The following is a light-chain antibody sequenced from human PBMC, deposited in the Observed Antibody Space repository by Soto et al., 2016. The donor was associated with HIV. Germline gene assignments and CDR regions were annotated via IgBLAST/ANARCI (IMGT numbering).Light chain of an antibody. Sequence: DIQMTQSPSTLSASVGDRVTITCRASQSISSWLAWYQQKPGKAPKLLIYKASSLESGVPSRFSGSGSGTEFTLTISSLQPDDFVTYYCQQYNSYPWMFGQGTMVEIK. CDR2: KAS. J-gene: IGKJ1*01. V-gene: IGKV1-5*03. CDR1: QSISSW. CDR3: QQYNSYPWM.